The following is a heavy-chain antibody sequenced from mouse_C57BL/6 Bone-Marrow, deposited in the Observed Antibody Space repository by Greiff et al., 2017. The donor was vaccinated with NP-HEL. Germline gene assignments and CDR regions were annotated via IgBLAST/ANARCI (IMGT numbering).Heavy chain of an antibody. CDR2: IYPRSGNT. CDR3: ARRDLLLLFAY. J-gene: IGHJ3*01. CDR1: GYTFTSYG. Sequence: VQLQQSGAELARPGASVKLSCKASGYTFTSYGISWVKQRPGQGLEWIGEIYPRSGNTYYNEKFKGKATLTADKSSSTAYMELRSLTSEYSAVYFCARRDLLLLFAYWGQGTLVTVSA. V-gene: IGHV1-81*01. D-gene: IGHD1-1*01.